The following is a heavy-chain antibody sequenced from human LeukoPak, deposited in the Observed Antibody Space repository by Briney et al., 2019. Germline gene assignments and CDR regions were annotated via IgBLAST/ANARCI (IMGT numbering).Heavy chain of an antibody. V-gene: IGHV4-39*01. CDR3: ARHESYYYDSSGDFDY. Sequence: PSETRSLTCTVSGGSISSTNYYWGWIRQPPGKGLEWIGSIYYSGSTYYNPSLKSRVTISVDTSKNQFSLKLSSVTAADTAVYYCARHESYYYDSSGDFDYWGQGTLVTVSS. CDR2: IYYSGST. D-gene: IGHD3-22*01. CDR1: GGSISSTNYY. J-gene: IGHJ4*02.